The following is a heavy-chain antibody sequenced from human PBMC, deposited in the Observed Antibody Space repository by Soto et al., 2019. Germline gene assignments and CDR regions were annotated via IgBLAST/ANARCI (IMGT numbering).Heavy chain of an antibody. CDR1: GFTFDNYA. D-gene: IGHD6-25*01. Sequence: EVQLVESGGGLIQPGRSLSLSCAASGFTFDNYAMHWVRQAPGKGLEWVSGISWDSGSIDYADSVRGRFTIPRDNARNSLYLRMSSLRPEDTALYYCAKDAAYYFDYWGQGTLVTVSS. CDR2: ISWDSGSI. V-gene: IGHV3-9*01. CDR3: AKDAAYYFDY. J-gene: IGHJ4*02.